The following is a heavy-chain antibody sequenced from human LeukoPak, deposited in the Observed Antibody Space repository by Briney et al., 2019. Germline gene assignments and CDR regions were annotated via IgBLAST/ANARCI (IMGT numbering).Heavy chain of an antibody. CDR1: GYTFTSYY. CDR2: INPTGGST. Sequence: ASVKVSCKASGYTFTSYYIHWVRQAPGQGLEWMGIINPTGGSTSYSQKFQGRVTMTRDMSTNTVYMELSSLRSEDTAVYYCARASGIVVVVAATGGETNFDYWGQGTLVTVSS. V-gene: IGHV1-46*01. J-gene: IGHJ4*02. CDR3: ARASGIVVVVAATGGETNFDY. D-gene: IGHD2-15*01.